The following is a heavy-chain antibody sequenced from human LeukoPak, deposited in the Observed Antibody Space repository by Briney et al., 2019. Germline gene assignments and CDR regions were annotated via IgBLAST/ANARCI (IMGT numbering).Heavy chain of an antibody. J-gene: IGHJ6*02. CDR2: LRAGGPYGTEK. CDR3: ARGHHGLDV. D-gene: IGHD1-14*01. Sequence: GGSLRLSCATSGFNFNTFIMHWVRQGPGKGLEWVTFLRAGGPYGTEKFYADSVKGRFTISTDNSKNTLFLQMNSLRPEDTAVYYCARGHHGLDVWGQGTTVTVSS. CDR1: GFNFNTFI. V-gene: IGHV3-30*02.